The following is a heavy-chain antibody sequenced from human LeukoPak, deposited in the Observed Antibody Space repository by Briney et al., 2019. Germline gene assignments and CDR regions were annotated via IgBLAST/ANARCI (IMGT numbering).Heavy chain of an antibody. CDR1: GFTFSSYG. J-gene: IGHJ6*02. D-gene: IGHD2-15*01. CDR3: AKVARSPVQNPGYCSGGSCKYGMDV. Sequence: GGSLRLSCAASGFTFSSYGMHWVRQAPGKGLEGVAVISYDGSNKYYADSVKGRFTISRDNSKNTLYLQMNSLRAEDTAVYYCAKVARSPVQNPGYCSGGSCKYGMDVWGQGTTVTVSS. CDR2: ISYDGSNK. V-gene: IGHV3-30*18.